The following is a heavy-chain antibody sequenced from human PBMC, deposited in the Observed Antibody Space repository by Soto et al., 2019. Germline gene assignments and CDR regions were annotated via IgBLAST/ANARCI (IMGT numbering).Heavy chain of an antibody. D-gene: IGHD3-10*01. CDR3: ARGLSTYYYGSGSFYGMDV. J-gene: IGHJ6*02. Sequence: SETLSLTCTVSGGSISSGGYYWSWIRQHPGKGLEWIGFFYYSGSTYYNPSLKSRVTISVDTSKNQFSLKLSSVTAADTAVYYCARGLSTYYYGSGSFYGMDVWGQGTTVTVSS. CDR2: FYYSGST. V-gene: IGHV4-31*03. CDR1: GGSISSGGYY.